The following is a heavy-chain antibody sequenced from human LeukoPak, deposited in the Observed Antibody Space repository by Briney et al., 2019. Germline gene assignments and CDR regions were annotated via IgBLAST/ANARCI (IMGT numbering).Heavy chain of an antibody. V-gene: IGHV4-39*01. D-gene: IGHD3-16*01. J-gene: IGHJ4*02. CDR3: ARSQALAAGGNLDY. CDR2: IYYSRST. Sequence: SETLSLTCSVSGGSISSSTYYWSWIRLPPGKGLEWIGTIYYSRSTYYSPSLNSRVTISIDTSKNQFSLKLHSVTAADTAVYYCARSQALAAGGNLDYWGQGTLVAVSS. CDR1: GGSISSSTYY.